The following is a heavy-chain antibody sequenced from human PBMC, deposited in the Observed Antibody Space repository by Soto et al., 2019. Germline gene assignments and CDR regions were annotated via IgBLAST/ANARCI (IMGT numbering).Heavy chain of an antibody. CDR1: GGTFSSYA. V-gene: IGHV1-69*01. CDR3: ARGGGGGIVVVPAASLYGMDV. J-gene: IGHJ6*02. D-gene: IGHD2-2*01. CDR2: IIPIFGTA. Sequence: QVQLVQSGAEVKKPGSSVKVSCKASGGTFSSYAISWVRQAPGQGLEWMGGIIPIFGTANYAQKFQGRVTITADESTSTAYMELSSLRSEDTAMYYCARGGGGGIVVVPAASLYGMDVWGQGTTVTVSS.